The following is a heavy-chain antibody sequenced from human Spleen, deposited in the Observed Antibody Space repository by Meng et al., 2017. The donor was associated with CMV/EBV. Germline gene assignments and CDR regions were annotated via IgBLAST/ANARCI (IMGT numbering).Heavy chain of an antibody. CDR1: GFTVSDNY. CDR3: AKVYHSSGHYLHHLDC. D-gene: IGHD3-3*01. V-gene: IGHV3-66*02. J-gene: IGHJ4*02. CDR2: IYSGGTT. Sequence: GESLKISCAASGFTVSDNYMSWVRQAPGKGLEWVSVIYSGGTTFYADSVKGRFTISRDNSKNTLRLQMNSLRTEDTAVYYCAKVYHSSGHYLHHLDCWGQGTLVTVSS.